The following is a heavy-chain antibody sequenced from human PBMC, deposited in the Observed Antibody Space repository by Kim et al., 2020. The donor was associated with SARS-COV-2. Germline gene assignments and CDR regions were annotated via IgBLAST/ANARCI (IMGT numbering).Heavy chain of an antibody. D-gene: IGHD4-17*01. CDR2: MNTNTKNV. CDR3: LTFGDEDVF. J-gene: IGHJ4*02. V-gene: IGHV7-4-1*02. Sequence: ASVKVSCRASGHTSNNFAINWVREAPGQGLKWMGWMNTNTKNVKYARDFTGRFVFSLDTVVTTTYLEIRRLRTEDTARYFCLTFGDEDVFWGQGTLVTVSS. CDR1: GHTSNNFA.